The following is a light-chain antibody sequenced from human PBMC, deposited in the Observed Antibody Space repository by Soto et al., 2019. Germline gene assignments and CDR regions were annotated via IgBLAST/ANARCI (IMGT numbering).Light chain of an antibody. CDR3: SSYTTSNTRQIV. J-gene: IGLJ1*01. Sequence: CVLTQPASVSGSPGQSITISCTGNSSDVGGYNYVSWYQHHPGKAPRLIIYDVSHRPSGVSNRFSGSKSGNTASLTISGLQPEDEADYYCSSYTTSNTRQIVFGTGTKVTVL. V-gene: IGLV2-14*03. CDR1: SSDVGGYNY. CDR2: DVS.